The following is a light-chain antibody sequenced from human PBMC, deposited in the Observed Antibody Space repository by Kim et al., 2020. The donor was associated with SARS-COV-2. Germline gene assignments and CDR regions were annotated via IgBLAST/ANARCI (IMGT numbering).Light chain of an antibody. CDR3: QVWDSSSDHWV. V-gene: IGLV3-21*04. J-gene: IGLJ3*02. CDR2: YDS. Sequence: PGKTARITFGGNNIGSKSVHWYQQKPGQAPVLVIYYDSDRPSGIPERFSGSNSGNTATLTISRVEAGDEADYYCQVWDSSSDHWVFGGGTQLTVL. CDR1: NIGSKS.